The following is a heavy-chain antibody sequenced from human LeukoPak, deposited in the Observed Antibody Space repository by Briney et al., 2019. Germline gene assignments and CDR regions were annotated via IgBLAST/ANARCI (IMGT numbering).Heavy chain of an antibody. V-gene: IGHV1-8*01. CDR2: MNPNSGNT. CDR1: GYTFTSYD. Sequence: GASVKVSCKASGYTFTSYDINWVRQATGQGLEWMGWMNPNSGNTGYAQKFQGRVTMTRNTSISTAYMELSSLRSEDTAVYYCARGGSSSWSDENWFDPWGQGTLVTVSS. CDR3: ARGGSSSWSDENWFDP. D-gene: IGHD6-13*01. J-gene: IGHJ5*02.